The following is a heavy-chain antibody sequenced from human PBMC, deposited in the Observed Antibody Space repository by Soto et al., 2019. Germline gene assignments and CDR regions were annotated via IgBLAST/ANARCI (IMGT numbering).Heavy chain of an antibody. V-gene: IGHV3-23*01. CDR3: AKDLRPDGRYDLDS. Sequence: EVQLLESGGGLAQPGGSLRLSCAASGFSFRIYAMNWVRQAPGKGLEWVSVMIGDGTSWDYADSVRGRFTISRDNSKNTLYLQMNNVRTEDTAVYYCAKDLRPDGRYDLDSWGQGTLVIVSS. CDR1: GFSFRIYA. CDR2: MIGDGTSW. D-gene: IGHD1-26*01. J-gene: IGHJ4*02.